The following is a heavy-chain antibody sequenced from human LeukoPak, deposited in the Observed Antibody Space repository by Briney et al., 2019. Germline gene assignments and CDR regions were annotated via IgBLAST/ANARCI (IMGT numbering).Heavy chain of an antibody. CDR3: ARSMGGYFYDPRASDY. Sequence: PGGSLRLSCAVSGFTFGSYTMNWVRQAPGKGLEWVSHISSTSTTYYADSVKGRFTTSRDNAKNLLYLQMNSLRAEDTAVYYCARSMGGYFYDPRASDYWGQGTLVTVSS. D-gene: IGHD2/OR15-2a*01. J-gene: IGHJ4*02. V-gene: IGHV3-48*01. CDR2: ISSTSTT. CDR1: GFTFGSYT.